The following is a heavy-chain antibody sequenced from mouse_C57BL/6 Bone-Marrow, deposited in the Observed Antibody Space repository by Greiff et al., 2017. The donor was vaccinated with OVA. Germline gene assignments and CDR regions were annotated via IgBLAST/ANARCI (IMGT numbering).Heavy chain of an antibody. J-gene: IGHJ2*01. CDR2: ISDGGSYT. V-gene: IGHV5-4*03. D-gene: IGHD2-4*01. CDR3: ARVYYDYEYYFDY. Sequence: DVKLVESGGGLVKPGGSLKLSCAASGFTFSSYAMSWVRQTPEKRLEWVATISDGGSYTYYPDNVKGRFTISRDNAKNNLYLQMSHLKSEDTAMYYCARVYYDYEYYFDYWGQGTTLTVSS. CDR1: GFTFSSYA.